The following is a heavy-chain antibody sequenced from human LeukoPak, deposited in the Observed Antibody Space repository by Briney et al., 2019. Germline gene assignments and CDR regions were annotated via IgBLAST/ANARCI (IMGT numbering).Heavy chain of an antibody. V-gene: IGHV4-59*08. CDR3: ARGGQQLVNWFDP. D-gene: IGHD6-13*01. CDR2: IYYSGRT. J-gene: IGHJ5*02. Sequence: PSETLSLTCTVSGGSIGTSYWTWIRQPPGRGLEWIGYIYYSGRTSYNSSLRSRLTISVDTSQNQFSLRLSSVTAADTAVYFCARGGQQLVNWFDPWGQGTLVTVSS. CDR1: GGSIGTSY.